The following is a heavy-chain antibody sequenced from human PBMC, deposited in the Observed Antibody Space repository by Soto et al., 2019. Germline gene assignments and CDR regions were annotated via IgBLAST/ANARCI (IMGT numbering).Heavy chain of an antibody. J-gene: IGHJ1*01. D-gene: IGHD2-15*01. Sequence: ASVKVSCKASGYSFSSHYMHWVKQAPGQGLEWLGIINPTGGSTTYAEKFQGRVTMTADTDTETVYMELSSLRSDDTAIYYCAREENCSGGTCYSEYFHRWGQGTLVTVSS. CDR1: GYSFSSHY. CDR2: INPTGGST. CDR3: AREENCSGGTCYSEYFHR. V-gene: IGHV1-46*01.